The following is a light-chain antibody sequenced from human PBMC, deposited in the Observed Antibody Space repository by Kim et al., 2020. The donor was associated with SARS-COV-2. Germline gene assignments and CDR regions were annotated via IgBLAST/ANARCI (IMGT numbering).Light chain of an antibody. J-gene: IGLJ3*02. CDR1: KLGDKY. CDR2: QDT. Sequence: SVSPGQTGSITCSGDKLGDKYACWYQQKPGQSPMLVIYQDTKRPSGIPERFSGSNSGNTATLTISGTQAMDEADYYCQAWDSSTVVFGGGTQLTVL. CDR3: QAWDSSTVV. V-gene: IGLV3-1*01.